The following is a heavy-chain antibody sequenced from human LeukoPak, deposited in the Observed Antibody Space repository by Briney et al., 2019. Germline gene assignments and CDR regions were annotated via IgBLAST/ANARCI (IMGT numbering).Heavy chain of an antibody. V-gene: IGHV4-4*09. CDR2: IYATGNT. CDR3: ARHFRRDYPDSGSSQYFHYIDV. J-gene: IGHJ6*03. CDR1: GGSMSDHY. D-gene: IGHD3-10*01. Sequence: PSGTQSLTCAVSGGSMSDHYWSWIRQTPGTTLEWIGYIYATGNTNYSPSLKGRVTISLDTSKNHFSLRLRSVTAADTALYYCARHFRRDYPDSGSSQYFHYIDVWGKGTTVVVSS.